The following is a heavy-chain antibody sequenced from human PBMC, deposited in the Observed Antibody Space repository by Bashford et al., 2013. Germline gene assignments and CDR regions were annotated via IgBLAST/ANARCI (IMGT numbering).Heavy chain of an antibody. CDR2: INHSGST. V-gene: IGHV4-34*01. CDR1: GGSFSGYY. CDR3: ARGPGIAAAGTGVPFDY. D-gene: IGHD6-13*01. Sequence: SETLSLTCAVYGGSFSGYYWSWIRQPPGKGLEWIGEINHSGSTNYNPSLKSRVTISVDTSKNQFSLKLSSVTAADTAVYYCARGPGIAAAGTGVPFDYWGQGTLVTVSS. J-gene: IGHJ4*02.